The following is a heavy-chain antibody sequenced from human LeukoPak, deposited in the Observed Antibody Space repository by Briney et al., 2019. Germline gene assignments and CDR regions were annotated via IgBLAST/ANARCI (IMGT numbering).Heavy chain of an antibody. Sequence: SETLSLTCTVSGGSISSYYWSWIRQPPGKGLEWIGYIYYGGSTNYNPSLKSRVTISVDTSKNQFSLKLSSVTAADTAVHYCARGHIVGATSQIDYWGQGTLVTVSS. CDR3: ARGHIVGATSQIDY. CDR1: GGSISSYY. J-gene: IGHJ4*02. D-gene: IGHD1-26*01. V-gene: IGHV4-59*01. CDR2: IYYGGST.